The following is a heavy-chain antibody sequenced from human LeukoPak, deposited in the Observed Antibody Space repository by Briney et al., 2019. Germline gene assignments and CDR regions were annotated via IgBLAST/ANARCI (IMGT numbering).Heavy chain of an antibody. Sequence: RASLSLSCPPSGFTPRPHATSWVPQAPATAQQCLSAISGSGGSTYYADSVKGRFTISRDNSKNTLYLQMNSLRAEDTAVYHCAPSEMATGYLVWGKGTTVTVSS. CDR3: APSEMATGYLV. D-gene: IGHD5-24*01. CDR2: ISGSGGST. CDR1: GFTPRPHA. J-gene: IGHJ6*04. V-gene: IGHV3-23*01.